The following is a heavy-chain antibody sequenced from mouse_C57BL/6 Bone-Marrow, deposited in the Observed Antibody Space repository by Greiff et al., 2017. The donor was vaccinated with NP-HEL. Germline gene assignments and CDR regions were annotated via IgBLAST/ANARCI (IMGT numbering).Heavy chain of an antibody. D-gene: IGHD1-1*01. CDR1: GYSFTGYY. CDR2: INPSTGGT. V-gene: IGHV1-42*01. J-gene: IGHJ2*01. Sequence: EVQLQQSGPELVKPGASVKISCKASGYSFTGYYMNWVKQSPEKSLEWIGEINPSTGGTTYNQKFKAKATLTVDKSSSTAYMQLKSLTSEDSAVYYCARGPHYYGSSPLGYWGQGTTLTVSS. CDR3: ARGPHYYGSSPLGY.